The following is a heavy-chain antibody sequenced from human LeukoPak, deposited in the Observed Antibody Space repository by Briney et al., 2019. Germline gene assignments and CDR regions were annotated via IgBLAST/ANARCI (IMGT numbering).Heavy chain of an antibody. V-gene: IGHV3-7*04. CDR3: ARVTSFYGSYFDY. D-gene: IGHD2/OR15-2a*01. Sequence: GGSLRLSCAASGFTFSSYWMSWVRQAPGKGLEWVANIKQDGSEKYYVDSVKGRFTISRDNAKNLLYLQMNSLRAEDTAVDYCARVTSFYGSYFDYWGQGTLVTVSS. CDR1: GFTFSSYW. J-gene: IGHJ4*02. CDR2: IKQDGSEK.